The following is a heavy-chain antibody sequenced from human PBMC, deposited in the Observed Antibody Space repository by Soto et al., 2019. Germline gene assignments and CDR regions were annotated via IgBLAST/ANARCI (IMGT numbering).Heavy chain of an antibody. D-gene: IGHD6-6*01. CDR1: GFDFGNSW. CDR2: IKGDGSEI. CDR3: TPYQLGN. Sequence: EVQLVESGGGSVQPGGSLRLSCAASGFDFGNSWMTWVRQAPGKGPEWLANIKGDGSEIHYVDSVQGRYIISRDNTKNSLYLQMNTLRVDDTAVYYCTPYQLGNWGQGTLVTVSS. V-gene: IGHV3-7*01. J-gene: IGHJ4*02.